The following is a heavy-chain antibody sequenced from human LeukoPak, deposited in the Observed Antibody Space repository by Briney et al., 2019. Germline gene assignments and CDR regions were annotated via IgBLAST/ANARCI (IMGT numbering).Heavy chain of an antibody. CDR3: ARGRYCSSTSCRPVFNWFDP. D-gene: IGHD2-2*01. Sequence: GGSLRLSCAASGFTFSDYYMSWIRQAPGKGLEWVSYISSSGSTIYYADSVKGRFTISRDNAKNSLYLQMNSLRAEDTAVYYCARGRYCSSTSCRPVFNWFDPWGQGTLVTVSS. CDR1: GFTFSDYY. V-gene: IGHV3-11*04. J-gene: IGHJ5*02. CDR2: ISSSGSTI.